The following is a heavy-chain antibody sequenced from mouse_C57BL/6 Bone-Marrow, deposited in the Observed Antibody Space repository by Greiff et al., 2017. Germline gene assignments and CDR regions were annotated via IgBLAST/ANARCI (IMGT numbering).Heavy chain of an antibody. D-gene: IGHD1-1*01. CDR1: GFTFSDYY. V-gene: IGHV5-16*01. CDR2: INYDGSST. Sequence: EVKLMESEGGLVQPGSSMKLSCTASGFTFSDYYMAWVRQVPEKGLEWVANINYDGSSTYYLDSLKSRFIISRDNAKNILYLQMSSLKSEDTATYDCAREGYGSSYFDYWGQGTTLTVSS. J-gene: IGHJ2*01. CDR3: AREGYGSSYFDY.